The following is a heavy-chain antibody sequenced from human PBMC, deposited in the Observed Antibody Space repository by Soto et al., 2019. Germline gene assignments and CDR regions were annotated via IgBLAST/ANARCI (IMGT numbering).Heavy chain of an antibody. CDR1: GYTFTSYG. CDR2: ISAYNGNT. Sequence: QVQLVQSGAEVKKPGASVKVSCKASGYTFTSYGIGWVRQAPGQGLEWMGWISAYNGNTNYAQKLQGRVTRTTDTSTSTAYMELRSLRSDDTAVYYCARDPDPALRSTGYWFDPWGQGTLVTVSS. V-gene: IGHV1-18*01. CDR3: ARDPDPALRSTGYWFDP. J-gene: IGHJ5*02.